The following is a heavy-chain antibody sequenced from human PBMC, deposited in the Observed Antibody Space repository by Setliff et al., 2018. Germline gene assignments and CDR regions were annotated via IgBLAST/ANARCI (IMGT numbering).Heavy chain of an antibody. CDR1: GYSISSGYY. J-gene: IGHJ4*02. D-gene: IGHD3-22*01. CDR2: IYHSGST. Sequence: SETLSLTCTVSGYSISSGYYWGWLRQPPGKGLEWIGSIYHSGSTYYNPSLKSRVTISVDTSKNKFSLQLSTVTAADTAVYYCARAGVYYDSSGYYYVPIFDYWGQGTLVTVSS. V-gene: IGHV4-38-2*02. CDR3: ARAGVYYDSSGYYYVPIFDY.